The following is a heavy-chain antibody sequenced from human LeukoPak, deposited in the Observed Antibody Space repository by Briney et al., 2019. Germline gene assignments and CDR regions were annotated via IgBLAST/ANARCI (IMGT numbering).Heavy chain of an antibody. V-gene: IGHV1-18*01. J-gene: IGHJ4*02. CDR1: GYIFTNNG. CDR2: ISGYSGNT. CDR3: ARDAEYRSGWFDY. Sequence: ASVKVSCKASGYIFTNNGISWVRQAPGQGLECMGWISGYSGNTNYAQSLQGRVTMTTDTSSSTAYMELRSLRSDDTAVYYCARDAEYRSGWFDYWGQGTLVTVSS. D-gene: IGHD6-19*01.